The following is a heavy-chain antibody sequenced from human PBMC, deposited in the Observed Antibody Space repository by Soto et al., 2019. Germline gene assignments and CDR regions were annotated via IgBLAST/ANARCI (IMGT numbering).Heavy chain of an antibody. D-gene: IGHD5-18*01. CDR1: GFTFSNYA. J-gene: IGHJ4*02. V-gene: IGHV3-30-3*01. CDR2: MSFDGNNI. CDR3: ARGPIGDAAMVTNYFDF. Sequence: QVQLVESGGGVVQPGRYLRISCAASGFTFSNYALHWVRQAPGKGLEWVAVMSFDGNNIHYVDSVKGRFTVSRDNSKNTLFLQMNSLQPEDTALYYCARGPIGDAAMVTNYFDFWGRGTLVTVSS.